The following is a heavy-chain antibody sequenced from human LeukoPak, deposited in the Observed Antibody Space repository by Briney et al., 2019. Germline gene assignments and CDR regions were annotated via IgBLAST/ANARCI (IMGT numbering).Heavy chain of an antibody. CDR1: GFTFSSYE. CDR3: AVLGITMIGGV. CDR2: ISSSGSTI. V-gene: IGHV3-48*03. D-gene: IGHD3-10*02. J-gene: IGHJ6*04. Sequence: GGSLRLSCAASGFTFSSYEMNWVRQAPGKGLEWVLYISSSGSTIYYADSVKGRFTISRNNAKNSLYLQMNSLRAEDTAVYYCAVLGITMIGGVWGKGTTVTISS.